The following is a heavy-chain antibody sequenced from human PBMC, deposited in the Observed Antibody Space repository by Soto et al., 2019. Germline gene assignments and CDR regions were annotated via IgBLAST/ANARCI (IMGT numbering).Heavy chain of an antibody. CDR1: GFIFSGYY. D-gene: IGHD3-10*01. Sequence: TGGSLRLSCAASGFIFSGYYMTWMRQAPGKGLEWVSFIGKTGSEIHYSDSVEGRFTISRDNTKNSLFLQMNSLRAEDTAVYYCAREIGNRLPYGPVDYWGQGTLVTVSS. V-gene: IGHV3-11*01. CDR3: AREIGNRLPYGPVDY. CDR2: IGKTGSEI. J-gene: IGHJ4*02.